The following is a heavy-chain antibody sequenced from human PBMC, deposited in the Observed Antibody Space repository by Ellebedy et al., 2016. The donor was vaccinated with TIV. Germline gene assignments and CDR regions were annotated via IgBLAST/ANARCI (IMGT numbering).Heavy chain of an antibody. V-gene: IGHV5-51*01. CDR3: ARHGNLGGSLDLDY. CDR2: IYPDDSNI. D-gene: IGHD1-26*01. J-gene: IGHJ4*02. Sequence: GESLKISXKGSGYSFPNYWIGWVRQMPGKGLEYMGIIYPDDSNIRYSPSFQGQVTISADKSISTAYLQWSSLKASDTAMYYCARHGNLGGSLDLDYWGQGTLVTVSS. CDR1: GYSFPNYW.